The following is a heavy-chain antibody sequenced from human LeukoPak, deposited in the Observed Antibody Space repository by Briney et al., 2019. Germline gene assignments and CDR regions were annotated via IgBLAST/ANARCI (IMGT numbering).Heavy chain of an antibody. Sequence: SETLSLTCTVSGGSISSYYWSWIRQPAGKGLEWIGRIYTSGSTNYNPSLKSRVTISIDTSKNQVSLKLTSVTAADTAVYYCARHQLGSTRSMDVWGKGTTVTISS. V-gene: IGHV4-4*07. CDR2: IYTSGST. J-gene: IGHJ6*03. CDR3: ARHQLGSTRSMDV. D-gene: IGHD1-26*01. CDR1: GGSISSYY.